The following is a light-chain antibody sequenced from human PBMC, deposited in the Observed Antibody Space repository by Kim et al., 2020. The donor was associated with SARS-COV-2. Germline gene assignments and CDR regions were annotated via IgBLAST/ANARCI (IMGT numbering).Light chain of an antibody. CDR1: QGISNY. V-gene: IGKV1-27*01. CDR3: QKYDSGPYT. J-gene: IGKJ2*01. Sequence: SASLGDRVTITCRASQGISNYLAWYQQKPGKVPRLMIYGTSTLQSGVPFRFRGSGSGTDFTLTITSLQPEDVATYYCQKYDSGPYTFGQGTKLEI. CDR2: GTS.